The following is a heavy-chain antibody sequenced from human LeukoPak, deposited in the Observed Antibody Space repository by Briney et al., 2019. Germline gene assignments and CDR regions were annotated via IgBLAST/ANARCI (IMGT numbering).Heavy chain of an antibody. CDR1: GYTFTCYG. Sequence: GASVKVSCKASGYTFTCYGISWVRQAPGQGLEWMGWISAYNGNTNYAQKLQGRVTKTTDTSTSTAYMELRSLRSDDTAVYYCARGPTPYDSSGYYLSYWGQGTLVTVSS. CDR3: ARGPTPYDSSGYYLSY. CDR2: ISAYNGNT. V-gene: IGHV1-18*01. D-gene: IGHD3-22*01. J-gene: IGHJ4*02.